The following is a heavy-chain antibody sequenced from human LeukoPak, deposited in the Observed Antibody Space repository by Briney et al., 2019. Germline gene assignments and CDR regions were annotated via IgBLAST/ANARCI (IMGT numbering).Heavy chain of an antibody. V-gene: IGHV4-59*08. J-gene: IGHJ4*02. CDR2: IYYSGST. CDR3: SRARIGSGLTADQQLDYFDY. Sequence: PSETLSLTCTVSGGSISSYYWSWIRQPPGKGLEWIGYIYYSGSTKYNPPLKSRVTISLDASKNQFSLKLISVTAADAAMYYCSRARIGSGLTADQQLDYFDYWGQGTLVTVSS. CDR1: GGSISSYY. D-gene: IGHD6-13*01.